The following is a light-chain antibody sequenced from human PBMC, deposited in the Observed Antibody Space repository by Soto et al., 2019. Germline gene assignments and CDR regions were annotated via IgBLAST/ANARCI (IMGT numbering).Light chain of an antibody. J-gene: IGKJ2*01. CDR1: QSVSTSY. Sequence: EIVLTQSPGTLSLSPGERATVSCRASQSVSTSYLAWYQQKPGQAPRLLIYDASSRATGIPEKVIGSGSGTAFTLTITRLETEDFAVYYCQQYNSSPYTFGQGTRLEIK. V-gene: IGKV3-20*01. CDR3: QQYNSSPYT. CDR2: DAS.